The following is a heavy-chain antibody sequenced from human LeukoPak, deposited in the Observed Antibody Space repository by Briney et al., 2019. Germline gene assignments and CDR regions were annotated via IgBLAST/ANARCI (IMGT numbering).Heavy chain of an antibody. CDR3: TRHGMGDY. CDR1: GFTLNTYG. CDR2: IRRKLNSYAT. Sequence: PGWALSLSCAASGFTLNTYGMHGVRQAPGKGREWDGRIRRKLNSYATAYTACMEGMFTISRDYSKNSAYLQINSVNTGDTPVFYCTRHGMGDYWGGGPMVGVSS. J-gene: IGHJ4*02. V-gene: IGHV3-73*01. D-gene: IGHD1-14*01.